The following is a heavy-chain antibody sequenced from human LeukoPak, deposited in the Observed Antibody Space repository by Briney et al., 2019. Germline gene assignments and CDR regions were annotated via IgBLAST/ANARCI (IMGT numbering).Heavy chain of an antibody. V-gene: IGHV3-74*01. CDR3: ARSLRSEYYFDY. CDR1: GFTFSSYW. D-gene: IGHD2/OR15-2a*01. CDR2: INNDGSST. Sequence: GGSLRLSCTASGFTFSSYWMHWVRQAPGKGLEWVSRINNDGSSTSYADSVKGRFSISRGNAKSTLYLQMNSLRAEDMAVYYCARSLRSEYYFDYWGQGTLVTVSS. J-gene: IGHJ4*02.